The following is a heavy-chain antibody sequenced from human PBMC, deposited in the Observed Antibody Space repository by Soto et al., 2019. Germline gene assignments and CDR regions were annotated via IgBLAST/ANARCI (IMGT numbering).Heavy chain of an antibody. CDR1: GFTFSSYE. CDR2: ISSSGSTI. CDR3: ARFARAFSGSSRGVFDI. J-gene: IGHJ3*02. D-gene: IGHD3-10*01. V-gene: IGHV3-48*03. Sequence: EVQLVESGGGLVQPGGSLRLSCAASGFTFSSYEMNWVRQAPGKGLEWVSYISSSGSTIYYADSVKGRFTISRDNAKNSLYLQMNSLRAEDTAVYYCARFARAFSGSSRGVFDIWGQGTMVTVSS.